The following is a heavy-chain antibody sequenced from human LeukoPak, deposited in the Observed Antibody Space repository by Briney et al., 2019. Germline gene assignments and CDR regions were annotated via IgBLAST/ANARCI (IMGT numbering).Heavy chain of an antibody. Sequence: GGSLRLSCAASGFTFSSYAMSWVRQAPGKGLEWVSAISGSGGSTYYADSVEGRFTISRDNSKNTLYLQMNSLRAEDTAVYYCAKGGTIFGVVIMDYFDYWGQGTLVTVSS. J-gene: IGHJ4*02. D-gene: IGHD3-3*01. CDR3: AKGGTIFGVVIMDYFDY. V-gene: IGHV3-23*01. CDR2: ISGSGGST. CDR1: GFTFSSYA.